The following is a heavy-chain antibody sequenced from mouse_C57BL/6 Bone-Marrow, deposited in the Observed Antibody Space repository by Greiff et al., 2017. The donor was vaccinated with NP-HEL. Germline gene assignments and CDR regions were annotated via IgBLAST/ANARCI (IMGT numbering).Heavy chain of an antibody. CDR1: GFTFSSYA. CDR3: TREGSSYYGSSLRFAY. CDR2: ISSGGDYI. V-gene: IGHV5-9-1*02. D-gene: IGHD1-1*01. J-gene: IGHJ3*01. Sequence: EVMLVESGEGLVKPGGSLKLSCAASGFTFSSYAMSWVRQTPEKRLEWVAYISSGGDYIYYADTVKGRFTISRDNARNTLYLQMSSLKSEDTAMYYCTREGSSYYGSSLRFAYWGQGTLVTVSA.